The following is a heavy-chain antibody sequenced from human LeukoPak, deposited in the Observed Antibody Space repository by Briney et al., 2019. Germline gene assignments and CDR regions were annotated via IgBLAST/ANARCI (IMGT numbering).Heavy chain of an antibody. CDR3: ARVRSSSPLRRYYFDY. V-gene: IGHV3-7*01. Sequence: GGSLRLSCAASGFTFSSYWMSWVRQAPGKGLEWVANIKQDGSEKYYVDSVKGRFTISGDNAKNSLYLQMNSLRAEDTAVYYCARVRSSSPLRRYYFDYWGQGTLVTVPS. D-gene: IGHD6-6*01. CDR1: GFTFSSYW. J-gene: IGHJ4*02. CDR2: IKQDGSEK.